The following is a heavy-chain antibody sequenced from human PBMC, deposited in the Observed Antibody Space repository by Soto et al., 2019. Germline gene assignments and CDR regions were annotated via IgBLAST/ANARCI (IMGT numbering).Heavy chain of an antibody. D-gene: IGHD3-9*01. V-gene: IGHV3-64*01. J-gene: IGHJ4*02. Sequence: GGSLRLSCAASGFTFSSYVMHGVRQAPGKGLEYVSAISSNGGSTYYANSVKGRFTISRDNSKNTLYLQMGSLRAEDMAVYYCARDRLPYYDILTGPFDYWGQGTLVTVSS. CDR2: ISSNGGST. CDR3: ARDRLPYYDILTGPFDY. CDR1: GFTFSSYV.